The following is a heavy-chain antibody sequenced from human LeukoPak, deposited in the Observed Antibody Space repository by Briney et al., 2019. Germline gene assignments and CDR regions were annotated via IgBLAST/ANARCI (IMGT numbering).Heavy chain of an antibody. CDR2: ISSSSSYI. CDR3: ARPRITIFGVVTNYYYYMDV. CDR1: GFTFSSYS. V-gene: IGHV3-21*01. Sequence: PGGSLRLSCAASGFTFSSYSMSWVRQAPGKGLEWVSSISSSSSYIYYADSVKGRFTISRDNAKNSLYLQMNSLRAEDTAVYYCARPRITIFGVVTNYYYYMDVWGKGTTVTVSS. J-gene: IGHJ6*03. D-gene: IGHD3-3*01.